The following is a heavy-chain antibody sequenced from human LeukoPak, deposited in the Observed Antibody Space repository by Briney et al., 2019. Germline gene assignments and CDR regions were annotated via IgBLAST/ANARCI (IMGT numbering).Heavy chain of an antibody. Sequence: SETLSLTCTVSGYSISTGYYWSWIRQPAGKGLEWIGRIYTSGSTNYNPSLKSRVTISVDTSKNQFSLKLSSVTAADTAVYYCARISVGTSPLEYNWFDPWGQGTLVTVSS. D-gene: IGHD2-2*01. CDR2: IYTSGST. CDR3: ARISVGTSPLEYNWFDP. CDR1: GYSISTGYY. V-gene: IGHV4-61*02. J-gene: IGHJ5*02.